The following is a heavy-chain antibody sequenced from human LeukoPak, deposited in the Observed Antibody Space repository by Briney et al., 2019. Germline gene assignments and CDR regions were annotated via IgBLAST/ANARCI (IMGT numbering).Heavy chain of an antibody. Sequence: SQTLSLTCAISGDSVSSNSAAWNWIRQSPSRGLEWLGRTYYRSKWYNDYAVSVKSRITINPDTSKNQFSLQLSSVTPEDTAVYYCARGRARREWELLHYYYYYMDVWGKGTTVTVSS. J-gene: IGHJ6*03. CDR1: GDSVSSNSAA. D-gene: IGHD1-26*01. CDR2: TYYRSKWYN. V-gene: IGHV6-1*01. CDR3: ARGRARREWELLHYYYYYMDV.